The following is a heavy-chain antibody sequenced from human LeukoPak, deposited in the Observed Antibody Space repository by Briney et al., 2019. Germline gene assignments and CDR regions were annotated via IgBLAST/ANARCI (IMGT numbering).Heavy chain of an antibody. Sequence: SETLSLTCAVYGGSFSGYYWSWIRQPPGKGLEWIGEINHSGSTNYNPSLKSRVTISVDTSKNQFSLKLSSVTAADTAVYYCARADIVATVDYWGQGTLVTVSS. CDR3: ARADIVATVDY. V-gene: IGHV4-34*01. J-gene: IGHJ4*02. CDR1: GGSFSGYY. D-gene: IGHD5-12*01. CDR2: INHSGST.